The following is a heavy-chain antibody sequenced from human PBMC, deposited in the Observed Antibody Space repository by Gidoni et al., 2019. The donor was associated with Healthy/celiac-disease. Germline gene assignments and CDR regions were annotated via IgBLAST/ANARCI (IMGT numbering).Heavy chain of an antibody. CDR3: ARAYCTNGVCYRVDY. Sequence: QVQLQQCGAGLLTPSETLSLTCAVHGGSFSGYYWSWIRQPPGKGLEWIGEINHSGSTNYNPSLKSRVTISVDTSKNQFSLKLSSVTAADTAVYYCARAYCTNGVCYRVDYWGQGTLVTVSS. D-gene: IGHD2-8*01. CDR1: GGSFSGYY. V-gene: IGHV4-34*01. J-gene: IGHJ4*02. CDR2: INHSGST.